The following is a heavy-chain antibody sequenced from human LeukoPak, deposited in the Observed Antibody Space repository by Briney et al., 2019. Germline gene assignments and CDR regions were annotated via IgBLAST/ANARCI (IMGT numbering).Heavy chain of an antibody. V-gene: IGHV1-2*02. D-gene: IGHD3-16*02. CDR2: INPNSGGT. CDR3: AREGYYDYVWGSYRTANWFDP. J-gene: IGHJ5*02. Sequence: ASVKVSCKASGYTFTGYYMHWVRQAPGQGLEWMGWINPNSGGTNYAQKFQGRVTMTRDTSISTAYMELSRLRSDDTAVYYCAREGYYDYVWGSYRTANWFDPWGQGTLVTASS. CDR1: GYTFTGYY.